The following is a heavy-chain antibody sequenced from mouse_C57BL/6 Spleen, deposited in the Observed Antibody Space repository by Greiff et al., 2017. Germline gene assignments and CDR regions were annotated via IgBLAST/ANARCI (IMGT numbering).Heavy chain of an antibody. V-gene: IGHV5-4*01. Sequence: EVQRVESGGGLVKPGGSLKLSCAASGFTFSSYAMSLVRQTPEKRLEWVATLSDAGSYTDYPDNVKGRFTISRDNAKNNLYLQMSHLKSEDTAMYYCARDETAQIAYWGQGTLVTVSA. J-gene: IGHJ3*01. CDR3: ARDETAQIAY. CDR2: LSDAGSYT. D-gene: IGHD3-2*02. CDR1: GFTFSSYA.